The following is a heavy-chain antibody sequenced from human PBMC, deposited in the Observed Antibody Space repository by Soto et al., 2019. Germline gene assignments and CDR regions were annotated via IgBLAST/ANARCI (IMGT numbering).Heavy chain of an antibody. J-gene: IGHJ4*02. CDR2: IYYSGST. CDR3: ARSVGGSLLGY. Sequence: SETLSLTCTVSGGSINSYYWSWIRQPPGRGLEWIGHIYYSGSTSYNPSLKSRVTISVDTSKNQFSLKLSSVTAADAAVYYCARSVGGSLLGYWGQGTLVTVSS. V-gene: IGHV4-59*01. CDR1: GGSINSYY. D-gene: IGHD1-26*01.